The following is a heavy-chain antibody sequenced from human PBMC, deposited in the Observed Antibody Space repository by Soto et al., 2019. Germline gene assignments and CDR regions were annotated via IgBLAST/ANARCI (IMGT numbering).Heavy chain of an antibody. D-gene: IGHD3-10*01. J-gene: IGHJ6*02. Sequence: GGSLRLSCAASGFTFSSYAMHWVRQAPGKGLEWVAVISYDGSNKYYADSVKGRFTISRDNSKNTLYRQMNSLRAEDTAVYYCARGFGEVTSAFFPRYYYGMDVWGQGTTVTVSS. CDR2: ISYDGSNK. V-gene: IGHV3-30-3*01. CDR3: ARGFGEVTSAFFPRYYYGMDV. CDR1: GFTFSSYA.